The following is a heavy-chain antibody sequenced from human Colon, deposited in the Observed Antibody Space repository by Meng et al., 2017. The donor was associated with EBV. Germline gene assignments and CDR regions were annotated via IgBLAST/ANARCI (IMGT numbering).Heavy chain of an antibody. CDR3: VCNGDYNSWLH. Sequence: QGPLQAAGAGLRKHSVRDTLPCVVSGDSTSINSWSSVRQSPGNGVEWIGEIYDSGTTTFQPSLRCRVNISADKYKNQSSLQLPSVTAADTGLSYCVCNGDYNSWLHWGQGTLVTVSS. CDR2: IYDSGTT. V-gene: IGHV4-4*02. D-gene: IGHD4-17*01. J-gene: IGHJ4*02. CDR1: GDSTSINS.